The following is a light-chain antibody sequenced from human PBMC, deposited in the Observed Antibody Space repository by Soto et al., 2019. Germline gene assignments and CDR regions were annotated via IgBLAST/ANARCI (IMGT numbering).Light chain of an antibody. CDR2: GAS. V-gene: IGKV3-15*01. J-gene: IGKJ2*01. CDR3: QQYNNWPPGKYT. Sequence: ERIITHSPATLSVSPGERATLSCRASQSVSRNLAWYQQKPGQAPRLLIYGASTRATGIPARFSGSGSGTEFTLTISSLQSEDFAVYYCQQYNNWPPGKYTFGQGTKVDIK. CDR1: QSVSRN.